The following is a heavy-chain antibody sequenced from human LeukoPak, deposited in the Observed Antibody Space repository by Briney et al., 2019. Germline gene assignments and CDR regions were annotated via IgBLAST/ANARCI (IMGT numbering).Heavy chain of an antibody. CDR1: GFTFSRSW. D-gene: IGHD1-26*01. V-gene: IGHV3-7*01. Sequence: GGSLRLSCAASGFTFSRSWMSWVRQAPGKGLEWVANIRQDGSEKNHADSVKGRFTISRDNAKNSLFLQMNSLRVEDTALYYCAGDWSKGATDYWGQGTLVTVSS. CDR2: IRQDGSEK. J-gene: IGHJ4*02. CDR3: AGDWSKGATDY.